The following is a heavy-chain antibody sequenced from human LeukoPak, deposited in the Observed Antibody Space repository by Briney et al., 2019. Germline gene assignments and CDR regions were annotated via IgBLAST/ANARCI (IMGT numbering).Heavy chain of an antibody. D-gene: IGHD2-15*01. CDR1: GFTFSSYA. Sequence: GSLRLSCAASGFTFSSYAMSWVRQAPGKGLEWVSAISGSGGSTYYADSVKGRFTISRDNSKNTLYLQMNSLRAEDTAVYYCAKDLCSGGSCLEAFDIWGQGTMVTVSS. CDR3: AKDLCSGGSCLEAFDI. CDR2: ISGSGGST. V-gene: IGHV3-23*01. J-gene: IGHJ3*02.